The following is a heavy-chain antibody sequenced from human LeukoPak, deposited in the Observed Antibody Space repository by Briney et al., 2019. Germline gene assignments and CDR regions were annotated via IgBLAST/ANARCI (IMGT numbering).Heavy chain of an antibody. D-gene: IGHD3-3*01. CDR3: ARSPWRFLPFDY. CDR1: RGTFSSYA. J-gene: IGHJ4*02. CDR2: IIPIFGTA. V-gene: IGHV1-69*01. Sequence: SVKVSCKASRGTFSSYAISWVRQAPGQGLEWMGGIIPIFGTANYAQKFQGRVTITADESTSTAYMELSSLRSEDTAVYYCARSPWRFLPFDYWGQGTLVTVSS.